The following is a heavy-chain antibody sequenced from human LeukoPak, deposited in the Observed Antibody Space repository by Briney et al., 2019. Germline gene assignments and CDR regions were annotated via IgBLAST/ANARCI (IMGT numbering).Heavy chain of an antibody. Sequence: GDSLRLSCAASGFTVSSNYMSWVRQAPGRGLEWVAVIYSGGYTYYAGSVKGRFTICRDNSKNMLYLQMNSLRAEDTAVYYCARDMGVARITAAATYFDYWGQGTLVTVS. D-gene: IGHD6-13*01. CDR3: ARDMGVARITAAATYFDY. J-gene: IGHJ4*02. CDR1: GFTVSSNY. V-gene: IGHV3-66*01. CDR2: IYSGGYT.